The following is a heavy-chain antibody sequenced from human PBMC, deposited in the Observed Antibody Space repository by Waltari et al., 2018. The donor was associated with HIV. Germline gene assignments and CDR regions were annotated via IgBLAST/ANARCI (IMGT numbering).Heavy chain of an antibody. V-gene: IGHV3-48*02. CDR1: GFTFGGYS. CDR3: ARSKSYGMDV. CDR2: ITSSGSII. J-gene: IGHJ6*02. Sequence: EVQLVESGGGLVQPGGSLRLSCPASGFTFGGYSWSWVRQATGKGLEWLSYITSSGSIILYADSVKGRFTISRDNAKNSLYLQMNSLRDEDTAVYYCARSKSYGMDVWGQGTTVTVSS.